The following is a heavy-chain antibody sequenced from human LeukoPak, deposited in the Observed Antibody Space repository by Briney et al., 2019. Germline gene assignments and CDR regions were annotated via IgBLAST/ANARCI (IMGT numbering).Heavy chain of an antibody. Sequence: PSETLSLTCAVSGGSIRSSSYCWGSIRQPPGKRLEWIGSIYYSGSTYYNPSLKSRVTISVDTSKNQFSLKLSSVTAADTAVYYCARLSLELGLGYWGQGTLVTVSS. D-gene: IGHD1-7*01. CDR3: ARLSLELGLGY. CDR1: GGSIRSSSYC. CDR2: IYYSGST. V-gene: IGHV4-39*01. J-gene: IGHJ4*02.